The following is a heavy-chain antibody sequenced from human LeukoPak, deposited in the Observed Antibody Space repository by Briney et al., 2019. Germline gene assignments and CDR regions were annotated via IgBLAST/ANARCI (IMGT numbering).Heavy chain of an antibody. D-gene: IGHD3-3*01. J-gene: IGHJ3*02. CDR3: ASPEWLPDSFDI. Sequence: GGSLRLSCAASGFTFSNYWMTWVRQAPGKGLEWVANIKQDGSEQYYVDSVKGRFTISRDNAKNSLYLQMNSLRADDTAVYYCASPEWLPDSFDIWGQGTMVTVSS. CDR2: IKQDGSEQ. CDR1: GFTFSNYW. V-gene: IGHV3-7*01.